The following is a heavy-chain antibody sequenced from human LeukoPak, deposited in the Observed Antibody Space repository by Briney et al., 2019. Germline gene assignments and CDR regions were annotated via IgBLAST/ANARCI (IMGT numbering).Heavy chain of an antibody. Sequence: SQTPSLTCSVSGGSISSGSYYWSWIRQPAGKGLEWIGRIYTSGSTNYNPSLKSRVTISVDTSKSQFSLKLSSVTAAGTAVYYCARALTGEMFDYWGQGTLVTVSS. CDR2: IYTSGST. D-gene: IGHD7-27*01. J-gene: IGHJ4*02. V-gene: IGHV4-61*02. CDR3: ARALTGEMFDY. CDR1: GGSISSGSYY.